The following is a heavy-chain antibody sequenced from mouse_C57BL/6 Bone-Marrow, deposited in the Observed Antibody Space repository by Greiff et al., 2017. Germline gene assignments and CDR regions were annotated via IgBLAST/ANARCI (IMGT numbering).Heavy chain of an antibody. CDR3: SGSHICYGYDAFAY. J-gene: IGHJ3*01. V-gene: IGHV1-85*01. Sequence: QVQLQQSGPELVKPGASVKLSCKASGYTFTSYDINWVKQRPGQGLEWIGWFYPRDGSTKYNEKFKGKATLTVDTSSSTAYVELHSLTSEDSAVYFCSGSHICYGYDAFAYWGQGTLVTVSA. D-gene: IGHD2-2*01. CDR1: GYTFTSYD. CDR2: FYPRDGST.